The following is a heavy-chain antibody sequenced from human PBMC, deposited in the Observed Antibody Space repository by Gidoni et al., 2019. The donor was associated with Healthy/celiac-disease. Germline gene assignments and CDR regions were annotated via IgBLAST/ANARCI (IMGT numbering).Heavy chain of an antibody. CDR1: GFTFSSYA. J-gene: IGHJ4*02. D-gene: IGHD6-19*01. Sequence: QVQLVESGGGVVQPGRSLRLSCAASGFTFSSYAMDWVRQAPGKGLEWVAVISYDGSNKYYADSVKGRFTISRDNSKNTLYLQMNSLRAEDTAVYYCARSPYNIAVGESDYWGQGTLVTVSS. CDR3: ARSPYNIAVGESDY. CDR2: ISYDGSNK. V-gene: IGHV3-30*16.